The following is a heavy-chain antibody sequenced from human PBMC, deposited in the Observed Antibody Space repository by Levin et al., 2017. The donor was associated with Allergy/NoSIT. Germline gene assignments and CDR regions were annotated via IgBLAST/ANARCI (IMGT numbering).Heavy chain of an antibody. CDR3: ARHFALGY. CDR2: INPDSGGT. D-gene: IGHD3-3*02. V-gene: IGHV1-2*02. CDR1: GYTFTGYY. Sequence: GASVKVSCKTSGYTFTGYYIHWVRQAPGQGLEWMGWINPDSGGTNYAQKFQGRVTMTRDTSITTAYMELSRLRSDDTAVYYCARHFALGYWGQGTLVTVSS. J-gene: IGHJ4*02.